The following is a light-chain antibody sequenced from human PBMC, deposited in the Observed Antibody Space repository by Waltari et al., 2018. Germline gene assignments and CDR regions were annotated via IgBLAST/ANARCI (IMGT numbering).Light chain of an antibody. V-gene: IGKV3-15*01. Sequence: EIVMTQSPATLSVSPGGGATLSCRASRAIASNVAWYQQRPGQPLRLLIFDASTRATGIPERFSGSWSGPEFTLTINSLQSEDSAVYFCQQFNTGYSFGQGTKLEI. CDR3: QQFNTGYS. CDR2: DAS. CDR1: RAIASN. J-gene: IGKJ2*01.